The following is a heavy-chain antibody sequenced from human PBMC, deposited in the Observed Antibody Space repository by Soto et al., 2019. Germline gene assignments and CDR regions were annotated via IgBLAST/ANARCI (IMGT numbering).Heavy chain of an antibody. CDR3: ARGPRLGITGGDDAFDI. CDR1: GGSISSGDYY. Sequence: SETLSLTCTVSGGSISSGDYYWSWIRQPPGKGLEWIGYIYYSGSTYYSPSLKSRVTISVDTSKNQFSLKLSSVTAADTAVFYCARGPRLGITGGDDAFDIWGQGTMVTVSS. D-gene: IGHD7-27*01. J-gene: IGHJ3*02. CDR2: IYYSGST. V-gene: IGHV4-30-4*01.